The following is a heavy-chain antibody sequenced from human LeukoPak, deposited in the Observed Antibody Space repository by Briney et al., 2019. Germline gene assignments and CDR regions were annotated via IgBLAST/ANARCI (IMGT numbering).Heavy chain of an antibody. Sequence: PGGSLRLSCAASGFTFSSYGMHWVRQAPGKGLEWVAFIRYDGSNKYYADSVKGRFTISRDNSKNTLYLQMNSLRAEDTTVYYCAKDQGCCSSTSCYFFYYYMDVWGKGTTVTVSS. V-gene: IGHV3-30*02. J-gene: IGHJ6*03. D-gene: IGHD2-2*01. CDR2: IRYDGSNK. CDR3: AKDQGCCSSTSCYFFYYYMDV. CDR1: GFTFSSYG.